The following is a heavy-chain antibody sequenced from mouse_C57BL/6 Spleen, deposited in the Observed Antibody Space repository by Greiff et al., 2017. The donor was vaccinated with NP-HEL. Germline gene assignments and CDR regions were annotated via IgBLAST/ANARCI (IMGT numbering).Heavy chain of an antibody. CDR2: IDPSDSET. Sequence: QVQLQQPGAELVRPGSSVKLSCKASGYTFTSYWMHWVKQRPIQGLEWIGNIDPSDSETHYNQKFKDKATLTVDKSSSTAYMQLSSLTSEDSAVYYCARKGTGNLDYWGQGTTLTVSS. CDR3: ARKGTGNLDY. CDR1: GYTFTSYW. V-gene: IGHV1-52*01. J-gene: IGHJ2*01. D-gene: IGHD4-1*01.